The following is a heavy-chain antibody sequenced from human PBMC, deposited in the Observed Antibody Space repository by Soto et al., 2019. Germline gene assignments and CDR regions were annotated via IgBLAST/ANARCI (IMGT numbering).Heavy chain of an antibody. CDR3: ASTRRTTFRELKSWFDP. CDR1: GYTFTSYA. Sequence: GASVKVSCKASGYTFTSYAMHWVRQAPRQRLEWMGWINAGNGNTKYSQKFQGRATITRDTSASTAYMELSSLRSEDTAVYYCASTRRTTFRELKSWFDPWGQGTLVTVSS. D-gene: IGHD1-1*01. J-gene: IGHJ5*02. V-gene: IGHV1-3*01. CDR2: INAGNGNT.